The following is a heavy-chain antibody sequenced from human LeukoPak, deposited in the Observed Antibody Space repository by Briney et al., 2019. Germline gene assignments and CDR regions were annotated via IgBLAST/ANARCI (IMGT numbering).Heavy chain of an antibody. CDR3: ARDTFYLTVVGPLFDY. CDR2: IKEDGSEQ. CDR1: GFTFSSYW. V-gene: IGHV3-7*01. D-gene: IGHD3-3*02. Sequence: GGSLRLSCAASGFTFSSYWMSWVRQAPGKELEWVANIKEDGSEQNYVDSVKGRFIISRDNAKNSLLLEMNSLRDDDTAVYFCARDTFYLTVVGPLFDYWGQGARVAVSS. J-gene: IGHJ4*02.